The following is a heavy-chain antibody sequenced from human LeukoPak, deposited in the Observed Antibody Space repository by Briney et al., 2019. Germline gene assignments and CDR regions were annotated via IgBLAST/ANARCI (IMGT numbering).Heavy chain of an antibody. CDR1: GYTFTGYY. J-gene: IGHJ4*02. V-gene: IGHV1-2*02. CDR2: INPNSGGT. CDR3: ARDQHSGSWYIDY. D-gene: IGHD6-13*01. Sequence: ASVKVSCKASGYTFTGYYMHWVRQAPGQGLEWMGWINPNSGGTNYAQKFQGRVTMTRDTSISTAYMELSRLRSDDTAVYYCARDQHSGSWYIDYWGQGTLVTVSS.